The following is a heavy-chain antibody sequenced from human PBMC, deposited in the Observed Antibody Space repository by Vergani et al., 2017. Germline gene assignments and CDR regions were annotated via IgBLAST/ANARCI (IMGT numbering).Heavy chain of an antibody. CDR1: GFIFSNYG. V-gene: IGHV3-30*02. Sequence: QVQLVESGGGVVQPGRSLRLSCAASGFIFSNYGMHWVRQAPGKGLDWVSFIRFDGSVKFHADSVKGRFIISRDQSKNTLHLQMNGLRPEDTAVYYCATAGAGNCGGASCYDFFEYWGQGTLVTVSS. D-gene: IGHD2-15*01. CDR2: IRFDGSVK. J-gene: IGHJ4*02. CDR3: ATAGAGNCGGASCYDFFEY.